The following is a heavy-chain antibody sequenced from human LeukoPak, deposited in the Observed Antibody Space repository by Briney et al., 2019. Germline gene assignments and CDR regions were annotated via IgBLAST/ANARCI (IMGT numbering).Heavy chain of an antibody. CDR1: GFTFSSYW. V-gene: IGHV3-7*01. J-gene: IGHJ3*02. D-gene: IGHD3-3*01. Sequence: GGSLRLSCAASGFTFSSYWMSWVRQAPGKGLEWVANIKQDGSEKYYVDSVKGRFTISRDNAKNSLYLQMNSLRAEDTAVYYCAKTYYDFWSGYYPDAFDIWGQGTMVTVSS. CDR3: AKTYYDFWSGYYPDAFDI. CDR2: IKQDGSEK.